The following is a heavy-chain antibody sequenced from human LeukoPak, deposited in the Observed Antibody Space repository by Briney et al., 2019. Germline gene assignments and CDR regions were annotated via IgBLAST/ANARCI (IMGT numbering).Heavy chain of an antibody. J-gene: IGHJ5*02. CDR3: ARSWTGYESYFDP. Sequence: PSETLSLTCAVSGGSINLYYWSWIRQPPGKGLEWIGYIYSSGSTNYNPSLKSRVTMSVDTFKNQFSLRLNSVTAADTAVYYCARSWTGYESYFDPWGQGTLVTVSS. D-gene: IGHD3/OR15-3a*01. CDR2: IYSSGST. V-gene: IGHV4-59*01. CDR1: GGSINLYY.